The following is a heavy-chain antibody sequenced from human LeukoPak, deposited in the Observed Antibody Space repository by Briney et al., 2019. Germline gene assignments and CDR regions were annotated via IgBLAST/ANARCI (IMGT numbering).Heavy chain of an antibody. V-gene: IGHV1-69*13. CDR2: IITIFGTS. J-gene: IGHJ4*02. Sequence: SVKVSCTASGDTFSSDAINWVRQAPGQGLERMRKIITIFGTSNYAQKFQGRVTITAGESTTTADMELSSLRSEDTAVYYCARDAGRHYFDYWGQGTLVTVSS. CDR3: ARDAGRHYFDY. CDR1: GDTFSSDA.